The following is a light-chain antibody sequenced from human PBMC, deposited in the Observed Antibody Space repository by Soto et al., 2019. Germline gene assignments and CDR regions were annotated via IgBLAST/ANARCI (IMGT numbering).Light chain of an antibody. V-gene: IGKV3-20*01. CDR2: GAS. Sequence: EIVLTQSPGPLSLSPGERATLACSASQSVRSSYLAWYQQKPGQAPSLLIYGASTSATGIPARFSGSGSGTGFTLTISRLDPEVFAVDYCQQYGISPLFSYGPGTKVDIK. J-gene: IGKJ3*01. CDR3: QQYGISPLFS. CDR1: QSVRSSY.